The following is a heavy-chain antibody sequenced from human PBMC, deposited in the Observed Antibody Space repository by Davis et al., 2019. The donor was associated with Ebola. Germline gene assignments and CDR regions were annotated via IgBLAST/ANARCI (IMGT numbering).Heavy chain of an antibody. V-gene: IGHV1-24*01. CDR3: ATRMVVVAATHDAFDI. J-gene: IGHJ3*02. D-gene: IGHD2-15*01. CDR1: GYTLTELS. Sequence: ASVKVSCKVSGYTLTELSMHWVRQAPGKGLEWMGGFDPEDGETIYAQKFQGRVTMTEDTSTDTAYMELSSLRSEDTAVYYCATRMVVVAATHDAFDIWGQGTMVTVSS. CDR2: FDPEDGET.